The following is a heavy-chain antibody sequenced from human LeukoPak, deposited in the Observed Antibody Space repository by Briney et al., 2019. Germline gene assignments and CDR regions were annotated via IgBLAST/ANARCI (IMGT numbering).Heavy chain of an antibody. D-gene: IGHD3-10*01. J-gene: IGHJ4*02. V-gene: IGHV4-59*12. CDR1: SGSINNYY. CDR2: IYDSGST. CDR3: AKDYGSGSPDY. Sequence: SETLSLTCAVSSGSINNYYWSWIRQPPGKGLEWIGYIYDSGSTNYNPSLKSRVTISVDTSKNQFSLKLSSVTAADTAVYYCAKDYGSGSPDYWGQGTLVTVSS.